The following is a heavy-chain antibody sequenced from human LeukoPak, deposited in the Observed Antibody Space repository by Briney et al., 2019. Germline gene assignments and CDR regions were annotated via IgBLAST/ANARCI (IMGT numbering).Heavy chain of an antibody. CDR3: ASVYYYDSSGYFYGMDV. CDR2: ISGSGGST. D-gene: IGHD3-22*01. CDR1: GFTFNSYA. J-gene: IGHJ6*02. V-gene: IGHV3-23*01. Sequence: PGGSLRLSCAASGFTFNSYAMSWVRQAPGKGLEWVSAISGSGGSTYYADSVKGRFTISRDNSKNTLYLQMNSLRAEDTAVYYCASVYYYDSSGYFYGMDVWGQGTTVTVSS.